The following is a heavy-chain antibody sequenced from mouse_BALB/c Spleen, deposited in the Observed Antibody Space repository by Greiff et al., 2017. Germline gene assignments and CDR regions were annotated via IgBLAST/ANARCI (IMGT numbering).Heavy chain of an antibody. Sequence: VQLQQSGAELARPGASVKLSCKASGYTFTSYWMQWVKQRPGQGLEWIGAIYPGDGDTRYTQKFKGKATLTADKSSSTAYMQLSSLASEDSAVYYCARRDILYAMDYWGQGTSVTVSS. V-gene: IGHV1-87*01. CDR1: GYTFTSYW. CDR2: IYPGDGDT. J-gene: IGHJ4*01. CDR3: ARRDILYAMDY.